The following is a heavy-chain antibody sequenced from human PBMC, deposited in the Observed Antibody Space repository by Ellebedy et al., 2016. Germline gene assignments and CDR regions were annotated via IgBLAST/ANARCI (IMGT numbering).Heavy chain of an antibody. J-gene: IGHJ4*02. Sequence: GGSLRLXXAASGFTFSSYGMHWVRQAPGKGLEWVAVISYDGSNKYYADSVKGRFTISRDNSKNTLYLQMNSLRAEDTAVYYCARDPKGYLDYWGQGTLVTVSS. V-gene: IGHV3-30*03. CDR1: GFTFSSYG. CDR3: ARDPKGYLDY. CDR2: ISYDGSNK.